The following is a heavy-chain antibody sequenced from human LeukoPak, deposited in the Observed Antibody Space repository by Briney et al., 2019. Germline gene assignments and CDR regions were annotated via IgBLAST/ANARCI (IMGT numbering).Heavy chain of an antibody. CDR2: IYYSGST. V-gene: IGHV4-39*07. Sequence: SETLSLTCTVSGGSISSSSYYWGWIRQPPGKGLEWIGGIYYSGSTYYNPSLKSRVTISVDASKNQFSLKLSSVTAADTAVYYCARSSSPAFFDYWGQGTLVTVSS. D-gene: IGHD6-13*01. J-gene: IGHJ4*02. CDR3: ARSSSPAFFDY. CDR1: GGSISSSSYY.